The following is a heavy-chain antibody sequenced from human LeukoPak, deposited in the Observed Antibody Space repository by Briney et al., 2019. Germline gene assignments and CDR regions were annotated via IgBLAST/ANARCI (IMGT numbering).Heavy chain of an antibody. CDR3: ARANVDTAMVQSDY. Sequence: PETLSLTCAVYGGSFSGYYWSWIRQPPGKGLEWIGEINHSGSTNYNPSLKSRVTISVDTSKNQFSLKLSSVTAADTAVYYCARANVDTAMVQSDYWGQGTLVTVSS. J-gene: IGHJ4*02. CDR1: GGSFSGYY. D-gene: IGHD5-18*01. CDR2: INHSGST. V-gene: IGHV4-34*01.